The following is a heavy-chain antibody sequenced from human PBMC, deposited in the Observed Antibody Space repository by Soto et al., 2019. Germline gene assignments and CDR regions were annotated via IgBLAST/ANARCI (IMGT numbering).Heavy chain of an antibody. V-gene: IGHV4-31*03. D-gene: IGHD2-21*01. J-gene: IGHJ4*02. CDR1: GGSISSGGYY. CDR2: IYYSGST. CDR3: ARVDSSHISYYFDY. Sequence: PSETLSLTCTVSGGSISSGGYYWSWIRQHPGKGLEWIGYIYYSGSTYYNPPLKSRVTISVDTSKNQFSLKLSSVTAADTAVYYCARVDSSHISYYFDYWGQGTLVTVSS.